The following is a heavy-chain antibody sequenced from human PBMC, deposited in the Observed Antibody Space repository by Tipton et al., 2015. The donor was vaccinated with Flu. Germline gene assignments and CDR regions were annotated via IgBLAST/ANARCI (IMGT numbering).Heavy chain of an antibody. J-gene: IGHJ4*02. Sequence: TLSLTCTVSGYSISSGYYWGCIRQPPGKGPEWIGSIYHSGSPHYNPSLKSRVTISVDTSKNQFSLKLSSVTAADTAVYYCATHDYGDYETDYWGQGTLVTVSS. CDR1: GYSISSGYY. CDR3: ATHDYGDYETDY. CDR2: IYHSGSP. V-gene: IGHV4-38-2*02. D-gene: IGHD4-17*01.